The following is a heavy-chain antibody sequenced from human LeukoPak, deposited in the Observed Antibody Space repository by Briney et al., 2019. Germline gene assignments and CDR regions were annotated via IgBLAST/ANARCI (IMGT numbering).Heavy chain of an antibody. CDR3: ARTIGGYSYGYNVQGAFDI. CDR2: IYYSGST. CDR1: GGSISSYY. Sequence: PSETLSLTCTVSGGSISSYYWSWIRQPPGKGLEWIGYIYYSGSTNYNPSLKSRVTISVDTSKNQFSLKLSSVTAADTAVYYCARTIGGYSYGYNVQGAFDIWGQGTMVTVSS. J-gene: IGHJ3*02. V-gene: IGHV4-59*01. D-gene: IGHD5-18*01.